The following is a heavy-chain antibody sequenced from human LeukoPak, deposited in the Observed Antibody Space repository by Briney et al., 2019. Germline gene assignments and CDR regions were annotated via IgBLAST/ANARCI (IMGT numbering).Heavy chain of an antibody. J-gene: IGHJ4*02. CDR3: AGGGHHDSSSYAPFAY. CDR2: ISSSGSYI. Sequence: GGSLRLSCAASGFTFSDYSINWVRQAPGKGLEWVSSISSSGSYIYYADSVKGRFTVSRDNAKSSLYLQMNSLRAEDTAVYYCAGGGHHDSSSYAPFAYWGQGTLVTVSS. D-gene: IGHD3-22*01. CDR1: GFTFSDYS. V-gene: IGHV3-21*01.